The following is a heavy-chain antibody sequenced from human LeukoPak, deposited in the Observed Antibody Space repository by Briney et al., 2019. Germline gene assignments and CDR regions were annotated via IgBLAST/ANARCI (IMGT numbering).Heavy chain of an antibody. CDR3: CAGYSYPAYDY. D-gene: IGHD5-18*01. CDR1: GGSFSGYY. CDR2: INHSGST. Sequence: SETLSLTCAVYGGSFSGYYWSWIRQPPGKGLEWIGEINHSGSTKYTPSLKSRVTISVDTSKNQFSLKLSSVTAADTAVYYCCAGYSYPAYDYWGQGTLVTVSS. J-gene: IGHJ4*02. V-gene: IGHV4-34*01.